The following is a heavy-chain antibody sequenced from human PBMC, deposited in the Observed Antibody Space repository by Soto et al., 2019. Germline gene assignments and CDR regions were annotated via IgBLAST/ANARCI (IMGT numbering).Heavy chain of an antibody. CDR2: INHSGST. V-gene: IGHV4-34*01. CDR3: ARGVKYSYGLYGMDV. J-gene: IGHJ6*02. CDR1: GGSFSGYY. D-gene: IGHD5-18*01. Sequence: ETLSLTCAVYGGSFSGYYWSWIRQPPGKGLEWIGEINHSGSTNYNPSLKSRVTISVDTSKNQFSLKLSSVTAADTAVYYCARGVKYSYGLYGMDVWGQGTTVTVSS.